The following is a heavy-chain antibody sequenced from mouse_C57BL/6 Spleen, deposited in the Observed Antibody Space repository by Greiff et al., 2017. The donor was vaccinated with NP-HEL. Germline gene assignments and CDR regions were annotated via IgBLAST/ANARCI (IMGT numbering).Heavy chain of an antibody. V-gene: IGHV1-64*01. Sequence: QVQLKQPGAELVKPGASVKLSCKASGYTFTSYWMHWVKQRPGQGLEWIGMIHPNSGSTNYNEKFKSKATLTVDKSSSTAYMQLSSLTSEDSAVYYCARQESLYAMDYWGQGTSVTVSS. CDR2: IHPNSGST. CDR1: GYTFTSYW. CDR3: ARQESLYAMDY. J-gene: IGHJ4*01.